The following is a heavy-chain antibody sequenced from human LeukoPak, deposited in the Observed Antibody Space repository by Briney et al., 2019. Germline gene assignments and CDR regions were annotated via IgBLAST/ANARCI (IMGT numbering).Heavy chain of an antibody. CDR3: ARDLQLSSGYSDY. D-gene: IGHD3-22*01. Sequence: TPSETLSLTCTVSGGSISSSSYYWGWIRQPPGKGLEWIGSIYYSGSTYYNPSLKSRVTISVDTSKNQFSLKLSSVTAADTAVYYCARDLQLSSGYSDYWGQGTLVTVSS. CDR2: IYYSGST. J-gene: IGHJ4*02. CDR1: GGSISSSSYY. V-gene: IGHV4-39*07.